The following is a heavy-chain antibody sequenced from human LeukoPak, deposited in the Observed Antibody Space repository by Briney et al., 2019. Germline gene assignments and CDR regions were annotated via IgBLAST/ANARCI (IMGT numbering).Heavy chain of an antibody. D-gene: IGHD2-2*02. J-gene: IGHJ4*02. CDR3: AKVRYCSAASCYTYFDA. V-gene: IGHV3-74*01. Sequence: GGSLRLSCAASGFTFSSSWMHWVRQAPGKGLVWVSRINTDGGTTTYADSVEGRFTISRANAKNTLYLQMHSLNAEDTAIYYCAKVRYCSAASCYTYFDAWGQGTLVTVSS. CDR2: INTDGGTT. CDR1: GFTFSSSW.